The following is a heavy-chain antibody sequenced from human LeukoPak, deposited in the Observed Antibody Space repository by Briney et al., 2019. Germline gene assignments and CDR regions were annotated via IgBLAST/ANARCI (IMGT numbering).Heavy chain of an antibody. CDR3: ARGGIFRLYDYYYMGV. CDR1: ISSFSNYY. CDR2: IYTSGTT. V-gene: IGHV4-4*07. Sequence: SDTLSLTCSVSISSFSNYYWKWIRQPAGKGLEWIERIYTSGTTNYNPSLKSRVTMAVDTSKNQFSLMLRSVTAAYTAVYYCARGGIFRLYDYYYMGVWGKGSTVTVSS. J-gene: IGHJ6*03. D-gene: IGHD3-16*01.